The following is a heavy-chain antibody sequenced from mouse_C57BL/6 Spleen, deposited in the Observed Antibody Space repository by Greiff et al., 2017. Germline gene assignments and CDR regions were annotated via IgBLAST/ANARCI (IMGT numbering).Heavy chain of an antibody. J-gene: IGHJ2*01. Sequence: QVQLQQPGAELVKPGASVTLSCKASGYTFTSYWMQWVKQRPGQGLEWIGEIDPSASYTNYNQKFKGKATVTVDTSASTAYMQLSSLTSESSAVYYCASGVDSSGYWGQGTTLTVSS. V-gene: IGHV1-50*01. D-gene: IGHD3-2*02. CDR2: IDPSASYT. CDR3: ASGVDSSGY. CDR1: GYTFTSYW.